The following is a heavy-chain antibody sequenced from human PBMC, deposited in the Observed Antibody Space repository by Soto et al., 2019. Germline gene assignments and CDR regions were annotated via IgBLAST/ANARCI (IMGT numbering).Heavy chain of an antibody. CDR2: IIPILGIA. Sequence: KVSCKASGGTFSSYTISWVRQAPGQGLEWMGRIIPILGIANYAQKFQGRVTITADESTSTAYMELSSLRSEDTAVYYCARRDRYCSSTSCYLGNFDYWGQGTLVTVSS. V-gene: IGHV1-69*02. J-gene: IGHJ4*02. CDR3: ARRDRYCSSTSCYLGNFDY. D-gene: IGHD2-2*01. CDR1: GGTFSSYT.